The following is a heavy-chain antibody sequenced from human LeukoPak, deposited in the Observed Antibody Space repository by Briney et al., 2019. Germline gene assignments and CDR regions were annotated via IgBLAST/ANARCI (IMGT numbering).Heavy chain of an antibody. CDR2: INHSGST. J-gene: IGHJ5*02. CDR3: ARHHRETVVVPAARVNWFDP. D-gene: IGHD2-2*01. V-gene: IGHV4-34*01. Sequence: PSETLSLTCAVYGGSFSGYYWSWIRQPPGKGLEWIGEINHSGSTNYNPSLKSRVTISVDTSKNQFSLKLSSVTAADTAVYYCARHHRETVVVPAARVNWFDPWGQGTLVTVSS. CDR1: GGSFSGYY.